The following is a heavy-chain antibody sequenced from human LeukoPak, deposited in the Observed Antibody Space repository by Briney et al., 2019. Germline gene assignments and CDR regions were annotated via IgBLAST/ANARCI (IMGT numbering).Heavy chain of an antibody. D-gene: IGHD3-10*01. J-gene: IGHJ4*02. V-gene: IGHV3-23*01. CDR3: AREEEWYASGTYYKGFDS. CDR2: ISGSGGAT. Sequence: GGSLRLSCAASGFTFYTYAMSWVRQAPGKGLEWVSGISGSGGATYYADSVKGRFTISRDNAKNSLYLQMNSLRTDDTAVYYCAREEEWYASGTYYKGFDSWGQGTLVTVSS. CDR1: GFTFYTYA.